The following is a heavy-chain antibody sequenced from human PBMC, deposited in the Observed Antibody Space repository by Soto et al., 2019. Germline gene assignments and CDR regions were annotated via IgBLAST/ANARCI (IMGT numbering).Heavy chain of an antibody. J-gene: IGHJ6*03. Sequence: SETLSLTCTVSGGSISSGSSYWGWIRQPPGKGLEWIGGIYHSGNTYYNPSLGGRVSISVDTSKNQFSLKLGSVTAADTAVYYCARTLEYGHMDVWGNGTSVTVSS. CDR1: GGSISSGSSY. CDR3: ARTLEYGHMDV. CDR2: IYHSGNT. V-gene: IGHV4-39*07. D-gene: IGHD4-17*01.